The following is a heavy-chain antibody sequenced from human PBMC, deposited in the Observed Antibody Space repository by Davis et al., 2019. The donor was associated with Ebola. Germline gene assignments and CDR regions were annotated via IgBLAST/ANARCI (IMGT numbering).Heavy chain of an antibody. V-gene: IGHV4-59*01. D-gene: IGHD3-16*01. CDR2: IYYSGNT. CDR3: ATVGS. Sequence: MPGGSLRLSCTVSGGSIISYYWSWFRQPPGKGLEWIGYIYYSGNTNYNPSLKSRVSISVDTSRHQFSLELRSVTAADTAVYYCATVGSWGQGTLVTVSS. CDR1: GGSIISYY. J-gene: IGHJ5*02.